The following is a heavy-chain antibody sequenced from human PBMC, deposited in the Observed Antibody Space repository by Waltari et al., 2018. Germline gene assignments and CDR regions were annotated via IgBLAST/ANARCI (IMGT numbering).Heavy chain of an antibody. V-gene: IGHV1-2*02. CDR1: GYTFTGYY. CDR3: ARDEGQWLRLLSYFDY. D-gene: IGHD5-12*01. Sequence: QVQLVQSGAEVKKPGASVKVSCKASGYTFTGYYMHWVRQAPGQGLEGLGWINPNSGGTNYAQKFQGRVTMTRETSISTAYMELSRLRSDDTAVYYCARDEGQWLRLLSYFDYWGQGTLVTVSS. J-gene: IGHJ4*02. CDR2: INPNSGGT.